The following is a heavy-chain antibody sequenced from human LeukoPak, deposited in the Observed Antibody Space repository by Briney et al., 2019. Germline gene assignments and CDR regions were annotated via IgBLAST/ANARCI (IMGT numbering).Heavy chain of an antibody. J-gene: IGHJ4*02. Sequence: ASVKVSCKASGYIFTSYYMHWVRQAPGQGLEWMGWMNPHSGNTGYAQKLQGRLTLTRDTSTNTAYMELRSLRSEDTAVYYCARGDYWGQGTLVTVSS. CDR3: ARGDY. CDR1: GYIFTSYY. CDR2: MNPHSGNT. V-gene: IGHV1-8*02.